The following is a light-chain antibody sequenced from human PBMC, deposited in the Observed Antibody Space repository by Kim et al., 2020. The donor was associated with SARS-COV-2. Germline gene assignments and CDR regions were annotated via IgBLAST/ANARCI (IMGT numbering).Light chain of an antibody. CDR1: QSVTGSY. Sequence: ETVLTQSPGTLSLSPGERATLSCRASQSVTGSYLAWYQQRPAQPPRLLIYGTSNRAAGIPDRFSGSGSGTDFTLTISRLEPEDFAVYSCQQYETLPLTFGGGTKVEI. V-gene: IGKV3-20*01. CDR2: GTS. CDR3: QQYETLPLT. J-gene: IGKJ4*01.